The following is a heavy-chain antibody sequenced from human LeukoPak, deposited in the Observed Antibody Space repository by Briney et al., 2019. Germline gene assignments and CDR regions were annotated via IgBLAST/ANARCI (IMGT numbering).Heavy chain of an antibody. D-gene: IGHD1-26*01. J-gene: IGHJ4*02. CDR2: INPNSGGT. CDR1: GYTFTSYY. V-gene: IGHV1-2*02. Sequence: GASVKVSCKASGYTFTSYYMHWVRQAPGQGLEWMGWINPNSGGTNYAQKFQGRVTMTRDTSISTAYMELSRLRSDDTAVYYCARDRAPMKIYVGWYWGQGTLVTVSS. CDR3: ARDRAPMKIYVGWY.